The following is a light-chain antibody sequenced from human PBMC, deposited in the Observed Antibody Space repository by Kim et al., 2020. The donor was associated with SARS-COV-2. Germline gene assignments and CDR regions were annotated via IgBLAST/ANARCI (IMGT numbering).Light chain of an antibody. CDR1: QSVSSSY. CDR3: QQYGSSPLT. Sequence: PGERAHPSCRASQSVSSSYLAWYQQEPGQAPRLLIYGASSRATGIPDRFSGSGSGTDFTLTISRLEPEDFAVYYCQQYGSSPLTFGGGTKVDIK. CDR2: GAS. V-gene: IGKV3-20*01. J-gene: IGKJ4*01.